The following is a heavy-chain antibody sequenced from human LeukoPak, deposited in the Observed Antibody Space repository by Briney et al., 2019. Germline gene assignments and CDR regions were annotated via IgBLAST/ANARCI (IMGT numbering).Heavy chain of an antibody. CDR3: ARDRAYNTFDY. V-gene: IGHV3-7*01. CDR1: GFTFSSSW. D-gene: IGHD1-14*01. J-gene: IGHJ4*02. CDR2: IKPDGNAK. Sequence: GGSLRLSCAASGFTFSSSWMTWVRQVPGKGLEWVANIKPDGNAKNYVDYVKGRFTISRDNAKNSLYLQLNSLRADDTAVYYCARDRAYNTFDYWGQGTLVAVSS.